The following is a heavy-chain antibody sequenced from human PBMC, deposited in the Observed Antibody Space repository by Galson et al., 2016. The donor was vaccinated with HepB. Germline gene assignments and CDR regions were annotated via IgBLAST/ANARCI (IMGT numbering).Heavy chain of an antibody. CDR3: ANGGYYNFDQ. CDR2: ISYDGSIK. D-gene: IGHD3-22*01. V-gene: IGHV3-30*18. Sequence: SLRLSCAASGFTFRNYGMHWFRQAPGKGLEWVAVISYDGSIKYYADSVKGRFTISRDNSKNTLYLQMNSLRPEATAVYYCANGGYYNFDQWGQGTLVTVSS. J-gene: IGHJ4*02. CDR1: GFTFRNYG.